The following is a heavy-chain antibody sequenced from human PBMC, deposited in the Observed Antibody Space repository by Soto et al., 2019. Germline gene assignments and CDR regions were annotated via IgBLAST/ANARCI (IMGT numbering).Heavy chain of an antibody. J-gene: IGHJ5*02. CDR1: DASISTKW. Sequence: QVQLQESGPGVVEPSGTLSLTCAVSDASISTKWWTWVRQPPGKGLEWLGEIHHIVTPNHNPSLKSRLTISLDTSKNQISLTLNSVTAADTAVSYCAGQWLAGYGAFDPWGQGTLVTVSS. CDR2: IHHIVTP. V-gene: IGHV4-4*02. D-gene: IGHD6-19*01. CDR3: AGQWLAGYGAFDP.